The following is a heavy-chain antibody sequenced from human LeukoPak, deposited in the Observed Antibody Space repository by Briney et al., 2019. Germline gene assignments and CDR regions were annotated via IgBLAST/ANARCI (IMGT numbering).Heavy chain of an antibody. V-gene: IGHV4-4*02. J-gene: IGHJ4*02. CDR2: INHSGST. CDR3: ARRVEMATIDDY. D-gene: IGHD5-24*01. CDR1: GGSISSSNW. Sequence: SETLSLTCTVSGGSISSSNWWGWVRQPPGKGLEWIGEINHSGSTNYNPSLKSRVTISVDTSKNQFSLKLSAVSAADTGVCYSARRVEMATIDDYWGQGTLVTVSS.